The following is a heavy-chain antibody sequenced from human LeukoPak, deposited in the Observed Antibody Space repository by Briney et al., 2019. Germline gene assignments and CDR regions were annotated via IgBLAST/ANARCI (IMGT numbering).Heavy chain of an antibody. CDR1: GFTFSSYG. D-gene: IGHD4-23*01. CDR2: ISYDGSNK. J-gene: IGHJ1*01. V-gene: IGHV3-30*03. CDR3: YGANAEH. Sequence: GGSLRLSCAASGFTFSSYGMHWVRQAPGKGLEWVAVISYDGSNKYYADSVKGRFTISRDNSKNTLYLQMNSLRAEDTAVYYCYGANAEHWGQGTLVTVSS.